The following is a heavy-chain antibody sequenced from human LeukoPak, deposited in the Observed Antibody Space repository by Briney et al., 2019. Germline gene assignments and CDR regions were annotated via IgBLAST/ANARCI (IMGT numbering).Heavy chain of an antibody. J-gene: IGHJ4*02. V-gene: IGHV3-30*04. CDR1: GFSFSNYA. D-gene: IGHD3-10*01. CDR3: ARDHYYGSGSYTAFDF. Sequence: QPGRSLRLSCAASGFSFSNYAIHWVRQAPGTGLEWVAVISYDGSNKYYADSVKGRFTISRDNSKNTLYLQVNSLRGEDTAVYYCARDHYYGSGSYTAFDFWGQGTLVTVSS. CDR2: ISYDGSNK.